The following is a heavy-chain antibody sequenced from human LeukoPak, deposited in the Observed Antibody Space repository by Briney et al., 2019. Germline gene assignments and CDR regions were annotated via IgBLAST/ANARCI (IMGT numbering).Heavy chain of an antibody. V-gene: IGHV1-18*01. CDR1: GYNFNRYT. CDR3: ARVSDTSMVTPGFDS. D-gene: IGHD5-18*01. J-gene: IGHJ4*02. Sequence: ASVKVSCKTSGYNFNRYTITWVRQAPGQGLEWMGWVSTSNGATNYAEKFQDRVTMTTETVTKTAYMELRRLQSGGTAMYFCARVSDTSMVTPGFDSWGQGTLVTVSS. CDR2: VSTSNGAT.